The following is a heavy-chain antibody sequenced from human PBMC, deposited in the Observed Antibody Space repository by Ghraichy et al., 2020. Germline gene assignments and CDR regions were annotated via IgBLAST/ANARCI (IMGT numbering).Heavy chain of an antibody. J-gene: IGHJ3*02. CDR2: IYYSGST. CDR3: ARTLWFGGLFFPEGVAFDI. D-gene: IGHD3-10*01. V-gene: IGHV4-59*01. Sequence: SETLYLTCTVSGGSISSYYWSWIRQPPGKGLEWIGYIYYSGSTKYNPSLKSRVTISVDTSKNQFSLKLSSVTAADTAVYYCARTLWFGGLFFPEGVAFDIWGQGTMVTVSS. CDR1: GGSISSYY.